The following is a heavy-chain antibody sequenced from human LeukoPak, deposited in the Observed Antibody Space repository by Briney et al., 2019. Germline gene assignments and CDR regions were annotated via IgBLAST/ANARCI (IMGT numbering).Heavy chain of an antibody. CDR2: INHSGST. CDR3: ARDSPYYDFWSGYPSAPDY. J-gene: IGHJ4*02. CDR1: GGSFSGYY. V-gene: IGHV4-34*01. Sequence: PSETLSLTCAVYGGSFSGYYWSWIRQPPGKGLEWIGEINHSGSTNYNPSLKSRVTISVDTSKNQFSLKLSSVTAADTAVYYCARDSPYYDFWSGYPSAPDYWGQGTLVTVSS. D-gene: IGHD3-3*01.